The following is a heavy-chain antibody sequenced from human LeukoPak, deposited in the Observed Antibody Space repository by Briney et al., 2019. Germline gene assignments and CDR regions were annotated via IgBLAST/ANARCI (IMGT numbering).Heavy chain of an antibody. V-gene: IGHV3-23*01. J-gene: IGHJ4*02. CDR2: VSGSGGTT. CDR3: AKKMATGSFDY. CDR1: GFTFSNYD. D-gene: IGHD5-24*01. Sequence: GGSLRLSCAASGFTFSNYDMSWVRQAPGKGLEWVSIVSGSGGTTYYADSVKGRFTISRDNSKDTLYLQMNSLRAEDTAVYYCAKKMATGSFDYWGQGTLVAVSS.